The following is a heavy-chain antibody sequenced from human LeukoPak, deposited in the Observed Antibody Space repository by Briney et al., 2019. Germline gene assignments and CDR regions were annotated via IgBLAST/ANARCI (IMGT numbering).Heavy chain of an antibody. J-gene: IGHJ4*02. CDR3: ARSSGSFFLYTS. D-gene: IGHD3-10*01. CDR1: GGSFSGYY. V-gene: IGHV4-34*01. CDR2: INHSGST. Sequence: SETLSLTCAVYGGSFSGYYWSWIRQPPGKGLEWIGEINHSGSTNYNPSLKSRVTISVDTSKNQFSLKLSSVTAADTAVYYCARSSGSFFLYTSWGQGTLVTVSS.